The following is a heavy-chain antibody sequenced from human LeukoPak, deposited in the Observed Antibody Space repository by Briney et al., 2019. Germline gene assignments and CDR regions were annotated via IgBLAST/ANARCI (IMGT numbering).Heavy chain of an antibody. J-gene: IGHJ4*02. CDR1: GGSISSYY. V-gene: IGHV4-59*01. D-gene: IGHD5-18*01. CDR2: IYYSGST. CDR3: ARELDTAMADYFDY. Sequence: PSETLSLTCTVSGGSISSYYWSWIRQPPGKGLEWIGYIYYSGSTNYNPSLKSRVTISVDTSKNQFSLKLCSVTAADTAVYYCARELDTAMADYFDYWGQGTLVTVSS.